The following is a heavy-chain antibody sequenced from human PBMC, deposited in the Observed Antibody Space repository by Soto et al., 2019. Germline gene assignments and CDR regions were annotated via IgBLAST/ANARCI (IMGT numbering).Heavy chain of an antibody. V-gene: IGHV3-74*01. CDR3: AKEGPLPLNALDI. J-gene: IGHJ3*02. CDR1: GFTFSSYW. Sequence: PGGSLRLSCAASGFTFSSYWMHWVRQAPGKGLVWVSRINSDGSSTSYADSVKGRFTISRDNAKNTLYLQMNSLRAEDTAVYFCAKEGPLPLNALDIWGKGTMVTVSS. CDR2: INSDGSST.